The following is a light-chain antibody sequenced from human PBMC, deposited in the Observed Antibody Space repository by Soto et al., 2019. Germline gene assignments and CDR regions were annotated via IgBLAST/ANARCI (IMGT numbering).Light chain of an antibody. CDR3: HHYATSSRT. J-gene: IGKJ1*01. V-gene: IGKV3-15*01. CDR2: GAS. Sequence: EIVMTQSPATLSVSPGERATLSCRASQSVSTHLAWYQHKPGQAPRLLIYGASSTTTGIPARFSGSGSGTEFTLTISRLEPEDLAVYYCHHYATSSRTFGQGTKVDIK. CDR1: QSVSTH.